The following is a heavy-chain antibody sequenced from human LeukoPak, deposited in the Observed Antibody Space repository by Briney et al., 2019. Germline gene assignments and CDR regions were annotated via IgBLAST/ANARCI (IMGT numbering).Heavy chain of an antibody. CDR2: INWNGGST. V-gene: IGHV3-20*04. CDR1: GFTFDDYG. CDR3: ARVALIAAKYYFDY. D-gene: IGHD6-13*01. Sequence: PGGSLRLSCAASGFTFDDYGMSWVRQAPGKGLEWVSGINWNGGSTGYADSVKGRFTISRDNAKNSLYLQMNSLRAEDMALYYCARVALIAAKYYFDYWGQGTLVTVSS. J-gene: IGHJ4*02.